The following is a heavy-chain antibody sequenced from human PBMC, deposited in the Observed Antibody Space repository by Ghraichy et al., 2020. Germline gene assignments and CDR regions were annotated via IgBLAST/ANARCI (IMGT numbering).Heavy chain of an antibody. CDR3: AKEPSTELPLDY. CDR1: GFSFSSYA. D-gene: IGHD1-14*01. CDR2: ISGSGSSR. J-gene: IGHJ4*02. Sequence: GGSLRLSCAVSGFSFSSYAMSWVRQAPGKGLEWVSAISGSGSSRYYADTVKGRFTVSRDNSKNTLYLQMNSLRADDTAIYYCAKEPSTELPLDYWGQGTLVTVSS. V-gene: IGHV3-23*01.